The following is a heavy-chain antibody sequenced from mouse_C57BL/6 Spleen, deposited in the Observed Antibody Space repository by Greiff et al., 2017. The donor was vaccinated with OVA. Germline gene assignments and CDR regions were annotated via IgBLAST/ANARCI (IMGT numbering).Heavy chain of an antibody. CDR3: ASLAAWFAY. J-gene: IGHJ3*01. V-gene: IGHV5-6*01. Sequence: EVKLMESGGDLVKPGGSLKLSCAASGFTFSSYGMSWVRQTPDKRLEWVATISSGGSYTYYPDSVKGRFPISRDNAKNTLYLQMSSLKSEDTAMYYCASLAAWFAYWGQGTLVTVSA. D-gene: IGHD2-10*02. CDR2: ISSGGSYT. CDR1: GFTFSSYG.